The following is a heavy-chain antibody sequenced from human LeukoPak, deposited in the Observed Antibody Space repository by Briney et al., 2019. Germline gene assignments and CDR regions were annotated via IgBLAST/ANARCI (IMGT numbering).Heavy chain of an antibody. CDR1: GFTFDDYA. V-gene: IGHV3-9*01. CDR2: ISWNSGSI. CDR3: ARAFAYGESDYYYYGMDV. J-gene: IGHJ6*02. D-gene: IGHD4-17*01. Sequence: PGGSLRLSCAASGFTFDDYAMHWVRQAPGKGLEWVSGISWNSGSIGYADSVKGRFTISRDNAKNSLYLQMNSLRAEDTAVYYCARAFAYGESDYYYYGMDVWGQGTTVTVSS.